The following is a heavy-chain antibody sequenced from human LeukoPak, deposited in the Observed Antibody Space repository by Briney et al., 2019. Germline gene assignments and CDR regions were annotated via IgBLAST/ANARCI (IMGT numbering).Heavy chain of an antibody. V-gene: IGHV3-23*01. J-gene: IGHJ4*02. CDR3: AKDPTGRVEMATMGY. D-gene: IGHD5-24*01. CDR2: ISGSGGST. Sequence: GGSLRLSCAASGFTFSSYAMHWVRQAPGKGLEWVSAISGSGGSTYYADSVKGRFTISRDNSKNTLYLQMNSLRAEDTAVYYCAKDPTGRVEMATMGYWGQGTLVTVSS. CDR1: GFTFSSYA.